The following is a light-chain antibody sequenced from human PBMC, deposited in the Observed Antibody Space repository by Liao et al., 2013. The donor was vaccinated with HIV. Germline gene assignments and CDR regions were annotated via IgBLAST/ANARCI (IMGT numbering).Light chain of an antibody. J-gene: IGLJ2*01. CDR2: FDS. CDR1: NIGMKS. Sequence: SYVLTQPPSVSVAPGETAKITCGAYNIGMKSVHWYQHKPGRAPVMVIYFDSDRPSGIPARFSGSNSGNTATLSVSTVDAGDEADYYCQVWESYSDHPIFGGGTKLTVL. V-gene: IGLV3-21*01. CDR3: QVWESYSDHPI.